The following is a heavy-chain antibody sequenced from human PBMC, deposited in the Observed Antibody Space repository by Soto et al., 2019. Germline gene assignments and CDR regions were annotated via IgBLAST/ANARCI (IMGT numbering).Heavy chain of an antibody. CDR3: ANREYFSGGALGY. Sequence: EVQLLESGGGLEQPGGSLRLSCVASGFTFSNHAMSWVRQAQGKGLEWVSAISGSGVGTYYADSVKGRFTISRDNSKNTLDLKMNSRRDEDTAVYYCANREYFSGGALGYWGQGALVTVSS. CDR2: ISGSGVGT. J-gene: IGHJ4*02. V-gene: IGHV3-23*01. CDR1: GFTFSNHA. D-gene: IGHD6-19*01.